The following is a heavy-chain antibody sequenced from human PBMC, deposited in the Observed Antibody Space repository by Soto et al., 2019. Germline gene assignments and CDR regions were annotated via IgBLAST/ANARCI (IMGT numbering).Heavy chain of an antibody. CDR2: IKQDESEK. V-gene: IGHV3-7*03. D-gene: IGHD1-26*01. CDR1: GFTFSSHR. Sequence: GGSLRLSCAASGFTFSSHRMSWVCQAPRKGLEWETNIKQDESEKYYENSVKDRFTTSKENTKKSLYQQMNSLRAEDTAVYYCARRPGVGSPKNWYFDLWGRGTLVTVSS. J-gene: IGHJ2*01. CDR3: ARRPGVGSPKNWYFDL.